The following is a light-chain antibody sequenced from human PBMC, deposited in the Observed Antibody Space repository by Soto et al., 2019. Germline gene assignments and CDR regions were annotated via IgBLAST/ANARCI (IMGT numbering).Light chain of an antibody. J-gene: IGLJ1*01. CDR3: SSYTSSSTYV. Sequence: QSVLTQPASVSGSPGQSITISCTGTSSDVGGYNYVSWYQHHPGRAPKLMIYDVSNRPSGVSNRFYGSKSGNTASLTISGPQAEDEADYYCSSYTSSSTYVFGTGTKVTVL. CDR1: SSDVGGYNY. CDR2: DVS. V-gene: IGLV2-14*01.